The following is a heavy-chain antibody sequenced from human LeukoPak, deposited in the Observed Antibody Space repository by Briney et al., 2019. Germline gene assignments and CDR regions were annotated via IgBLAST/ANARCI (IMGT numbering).Heavy chain of an antibody. CDR2: ISYDGSNK. CDR3: ADPEFDY. V-gene: IGHV3-30*03. CDR1: GFTFGSYG. Sequence: GGSLRLSCAASGFTFGSYGMHWVRQAPGKGLEWVAVISYDGSNKYYGDSVKGRVTISRDNSKNTLYLQMNSLRAEDTAVYYCADPEFDYWGQGTLVTVSS. J-gene: IGHJ4*02.